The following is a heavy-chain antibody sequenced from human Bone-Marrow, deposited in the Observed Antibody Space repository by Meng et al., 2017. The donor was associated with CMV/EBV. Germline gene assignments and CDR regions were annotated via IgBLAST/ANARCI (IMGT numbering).Heavy chain of an antibody. CDR1: GFTFSSYS. CDR3: ARAGDRARWIQLWLVAFDI. D-gene: IGHD5-18*01. V-gene: IGHV3-21*01. Sequence: GGSLRLSCAASGFTFSSYSMNWVRQAPGKGLEWVSSISSSSYIYYADSVKGRFTISRDNAKNSLYLQMNSLRAEDTAVYYCARAGDRARWIQLWLVAFDIWGQGTMVTVSS. CDR2: ISSSSYI. J-gene: IGHJ3*02.